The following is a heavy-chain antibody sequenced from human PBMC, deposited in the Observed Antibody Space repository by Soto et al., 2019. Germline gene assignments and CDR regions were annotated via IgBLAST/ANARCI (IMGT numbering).Heavy chain of an antibody. J-gene: IGHJ5*02. CDR1: GFTFRSFT. Sequence: GGSLRLSCAASGFTFRSFTMNWVRQAPGKGLEWGSTISSNSAYIYYTDALRGRFTISRDNAKNSLHLQMNSLRAEDTAVYYCTRDASRDSSARGWFDPWGPGTLVTVSS. D-gene: IGHD6-13*01. V-gene: IGHV3-21*01. CDR3: TRDASRDSSARGWFDP. CDR2: ISSNSAYI.